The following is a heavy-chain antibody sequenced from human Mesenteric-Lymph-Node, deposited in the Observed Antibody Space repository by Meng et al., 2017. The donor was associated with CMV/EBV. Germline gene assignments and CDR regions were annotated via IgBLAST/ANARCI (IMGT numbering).Heavy chain of an antibody. Sequence: SETLSLTCAVYGGSFSGYYWSWIRQPPGKGLEWIGEINHSGSTNYNPSLKSRVTISVDTSKNQFSLKLSSVTAADTAVYYCTRHAYGTDYWGQGTLVTVSS. CDR3: TRHAYGTDY. V-gene: IGHV4-34*01. CDR2: INHSGST. CDR1: GGSFSGYY. J-gene: IGHJ4*02. D-gene: IGHD4-17*01.